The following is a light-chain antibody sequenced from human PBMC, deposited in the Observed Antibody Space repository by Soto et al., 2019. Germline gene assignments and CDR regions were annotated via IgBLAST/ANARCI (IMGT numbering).Light chain of an antibody. CDR1: QSVSSN. CDR3: QQYNNWPPGLT. Sequence: EMVMTQSPATLSVSPGEKATLSCRASQSVSSNLAWYQQKPGQAPRLLIYGASTRATGIPARFSGSGSGTEFTLTISSLQSEDFAVYYCQQYNNWPPGLTFGGGTKWIS. V-gene: IGKV3-15*01. J-gene: IGKJ4*01. CDR2: GAS.